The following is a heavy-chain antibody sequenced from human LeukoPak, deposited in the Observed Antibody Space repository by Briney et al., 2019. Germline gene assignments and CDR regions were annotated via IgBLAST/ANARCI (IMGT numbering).Heavy chain of an antibody. Sequence: ASVKVSCKASGYTFTAYYLHWVRQAPGQGLEWMGWIDPNSGGTNYAQKFQGRVTMTRDTSISTAYMELSRLRSDDTAVYYCARADYYDSSGEIDYWGQGTLVTASS. D-gene: IGHD3-22*01. CDR1: GYTFTAYY. CDR3: ARADYYDSSGEIDY. CDR2: IDPNSGGT. J-gene: IGHJ4*02. V-gene: IGHV1-2*02.